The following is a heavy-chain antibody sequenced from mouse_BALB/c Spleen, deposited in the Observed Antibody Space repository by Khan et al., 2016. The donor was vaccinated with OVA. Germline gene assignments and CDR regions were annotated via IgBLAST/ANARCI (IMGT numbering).Heavy chain of an antibody. J-gene: IGHJ1*01. CDR2: IYYSGTI. V-gene: IGHV3-5*02. D-gene: IGHD2-2*01. CDR1: GISITTGNYR. CDR3: ARDKGGYRYWYCDV. Sequence: EVQLQESGPGLVKPSQTVSLTCTVTGISITTGNYRWSWIRQFPGNKLEWIGYIYYSGTITYNPSLTSRTTITRDTSKNQFFLEMNSLTAEDTATYYCARDKGGYRYWYCDVWGAGTTVTVSS.